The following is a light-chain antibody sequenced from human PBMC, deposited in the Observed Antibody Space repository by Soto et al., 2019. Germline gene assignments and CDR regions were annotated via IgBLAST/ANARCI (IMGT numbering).Light chain of an antibody. J-gene: IGKJ1*01. V-gene: IGKV3D-20*02. CDR3: QQLNYWPRIT. CDR2: GAS. Sequence: EIGLTQSPGTLSLSPGERATLSCRASQSVSSSYLAWYQQKPGQAPRLLIYGASSRATGIPDRFSGSGSGTDFTLTISSLQSEDFAVYYCQQLNYWPRITFGQGTKVDNK. CDR1: QSVSSSY.